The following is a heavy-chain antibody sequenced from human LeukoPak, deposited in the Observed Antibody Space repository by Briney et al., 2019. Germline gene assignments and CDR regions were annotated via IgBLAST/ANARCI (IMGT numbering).Heavy chain of an antibody. J-gene: IGHJ4*02. CDR3: ARMSNWKYQGFES. V-gene: IGHV1-2*02. Sequence: ASVKVSCKASGYTFTGYYMHWVRQAPGQGLEWMGWINPNSGGTNYAQKFQGRVTMTRDTSLSTAYMELSRLRSDDTAVYYCARMSNWKYQGFESWGQGTLVTVSS. CDR2: INPNSGGT. D-gene: IGHD1-7*01. CDR1: GYTFTGYY.